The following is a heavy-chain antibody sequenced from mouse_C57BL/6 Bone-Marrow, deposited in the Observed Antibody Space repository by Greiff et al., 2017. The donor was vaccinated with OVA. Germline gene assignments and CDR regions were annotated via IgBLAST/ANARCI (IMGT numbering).Heavy chain of an antibody. J-gene: IGHJ2*01. CDR2: ISSGSSTI. Sequence: EVKLVESGGGLVKPGGSLKLSCAASGFTFSDYGMHWVRQAPEKGLEWVAYISSGSSTIYYADPVKGRFTISRDNAKNTLFRQMTSVRAEDTAMYYCARWSYYYGSSPFDYWGQGTTLTVSS. CDR1: GFTFSDYG. V-gene: IGHV5-17*01. CDR3: ARWSYYYGSSPFDY. D-gene: IGHD1-1*01.